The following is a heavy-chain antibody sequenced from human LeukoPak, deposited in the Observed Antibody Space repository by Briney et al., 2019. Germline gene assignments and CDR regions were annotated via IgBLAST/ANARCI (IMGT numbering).Heavy chain of an antibody. CDR3: AKDRTSGEWLVPDH. CDR1: GFSVSNTY. V-gene: IGHV3-53*01. J-gene: IGHJ5*02. Sequence: GGSLRLSCVVSGFSVSNTYMTWVRQAPGKGLEWVSVIYAGETTYHADSVKGRFTISRDNSKNTLYLQMNSLRAEDTAVYYCAKDRTSGEWLVPDHWGQGTLVTVSS. CDR2: IYAGETT. D-gene: IGHD6-19*01.